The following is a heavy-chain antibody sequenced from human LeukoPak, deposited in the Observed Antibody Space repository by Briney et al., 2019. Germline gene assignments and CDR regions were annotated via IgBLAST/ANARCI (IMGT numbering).Heavy chain of an antibody. CDR3: ARERSITMVRGVAYNWFDP. Sequence: PSETLSLTCTVSGGSISSYYWSWIRQPAGKGLEWIGRIYTSGSTNYNPSLKSRVTMSVDTSKNRFSLKLSSVTAADTAVYYCARERSITMVRGVAYNWFDPWGQGTLVTVSS. CDR2: IYTSGST. CDR1: GGSISSYY. V-gene: IGHV4-4*07. D-gene: IGHD3-10*01. J-gene: IGHJ5*02.